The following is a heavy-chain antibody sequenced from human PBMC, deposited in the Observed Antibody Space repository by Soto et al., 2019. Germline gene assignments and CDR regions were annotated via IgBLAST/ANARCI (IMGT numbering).Heavy chain of an antibody. J-gene: IGHJ3*02. CDR1: GFTLSSHC. CDR2: INRDGSTI. Sequence: EVQLVESGGGLAQPGGSLRLSCAASGFTLSSHCMHWVRQAPGKGLVWVSRINRDGSTINYDDSVRGRYTISRDNTKNTLSLQMNSLRAEDTAVYYCERVADCTSSSNCNGRAAFDMWGQGTMVTVSS. V-gene: IGHV3-74*01. D-gene: IGHD6-13*01. CDR3: ERVADCTSSSNCNGRAAFDM.